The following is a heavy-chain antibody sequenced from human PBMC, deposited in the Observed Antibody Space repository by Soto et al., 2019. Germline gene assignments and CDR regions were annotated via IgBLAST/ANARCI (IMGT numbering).Heavy chain of an antibody. CDR1: GFTFSNYA. Sequence: QVQLVESGGGVVQPGRSLRLSCAASGFTFSNYAIHWVRQAPGKGLEWVAVLSYDGNNKHYADSVKGRFTISRDNSKNTLYLQMNSLRAEDTAVYYCARGPFGDAAMVTNYFDYLGQGTLVTVSS. D-gene: IGHD5-18*01. V-gene: IGHV3-30-3*01. CDR3: ARGPFGDAAMVTNYFDY. CDR2: LSYDGNNK. J-gene: IGHJ4*02.